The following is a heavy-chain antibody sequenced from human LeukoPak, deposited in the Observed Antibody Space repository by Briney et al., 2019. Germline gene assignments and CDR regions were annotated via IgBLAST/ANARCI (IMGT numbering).Heavy chain of an antibody. J-gene: IGHJ4*02. CDR1: GGSISSYY. CDR3: ARAGDSSSYDY. CDR2: IYYSGST. V-gene: IGHV4-59*01. D-gene: IGHD6-13*01. Sequence: PSETLSLTCTVSGGSISSYYWSWIRQPPGKGLEWIGYIYYSGSTNYNPSLKSRVTISVDTSKNQFSLKLSSVTAADTAVYYCARAGDSSSYDYWGQGTLVTVSS.